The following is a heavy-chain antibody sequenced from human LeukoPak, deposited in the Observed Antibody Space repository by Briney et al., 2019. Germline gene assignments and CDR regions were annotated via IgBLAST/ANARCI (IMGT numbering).Heavy chain of an antibody. CDR1: GGSISAYY. D-gene: IGHD2-2*01. J-gene: IGHJ6*03. CDR3: ARGIYCSSTTCYYYYYYMDV. Sequence: KPSETLSLTCTVSGGSISAYYWSWIRQPAGKGMEWLGRIYTSGSTNYNPSLKSRATMSLDTSKNQLSLKLSSVTAADTAVYYCARGIYCSSTTCYYYYYYMDVWGKGTTVTVSS. V-gene: IGHV4-4*07. CDR2: IYTSGST.